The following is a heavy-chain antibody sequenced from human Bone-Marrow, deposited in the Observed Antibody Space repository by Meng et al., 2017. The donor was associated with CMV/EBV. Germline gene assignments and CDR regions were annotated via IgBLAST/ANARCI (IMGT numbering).Heavy chain of an antibody. J-gene: IGHJ6*02. Sequence: GESLKISCAASGFTFSSYSMNWVRQAPGKGLEWVSYISSSSSTIYYADSVKGRFTISRDNAKNSLYLQMNSLRAEDTAVYYCARDPIAATSYGMAVWGRGATVTVSS. V-gene: IGHV3-48*04. CDR2: ISSSSSTI. D-gene: IGHD6-13*01. CDR3: ARDPIAATSYGMAV. CDR1: GFTFSSYS.